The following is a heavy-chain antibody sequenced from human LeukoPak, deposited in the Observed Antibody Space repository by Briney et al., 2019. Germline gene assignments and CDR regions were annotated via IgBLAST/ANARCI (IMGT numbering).Heavy chain of an antibody. D-gene: IGHD3-22*01. J-gene: IGHJ4*02. CDR3: ATAYYYDTSVTPDY. Sequence: GGSLRLSCAASGFTFSTYVMHWVRQAPGKGLDWVAIIWHDGTNKYYADSVKGRFTISRDNSKNTLYLQMNSLRVEDTAVYYCATAYYYDTSVTPDYWGQGTLVTVSS. CDR1: GFTFSTYV. CDR2: IWHDGTNK. V-gene: IGHV3-33*01.